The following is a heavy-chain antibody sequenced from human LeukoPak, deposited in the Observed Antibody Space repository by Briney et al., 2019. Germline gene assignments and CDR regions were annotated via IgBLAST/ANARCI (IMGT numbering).Heavy chain of an antibody. V-gene: IGHV1-46*01. CDR2: IYPRDGST. CDR3: ARDQEGFDY. J-gene: IGHJ4*02. CDR1: GYTFTSNC. Sequence: ASVKVSCKASGYTFTSNCIHWVRQAPGQGLEWMGMIYPRDGSTSYAQKFQGRVTVTRDTSTSTVHMELSGLRSEDTAVYYCARDQEGFDYWGQGTLVTVSS.